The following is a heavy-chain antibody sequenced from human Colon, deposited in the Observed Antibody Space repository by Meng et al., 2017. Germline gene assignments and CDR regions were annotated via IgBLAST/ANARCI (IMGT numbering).Heavy chain of an antibody. D-gene: IGHD2-15*01. V-gene: IGHV4-31*03. J-gene: IGHJ5*01. CDR2: IDHSGTT. CDR1: GDSITSGGYY. Sequence: QVQLLGSGPGLVKTSQPLSLTCNVAGDSITSGGYYWSWIRQHPGKGLEWIGYIDHSGTTYDNPSLKTRLTMSVDTSKNQFSLKLTSVTAADTAVYYCARVVSLVVKGNWLDSWGQGTLVTVSS. CDR3: ARVVSLVVKGNWLDS.